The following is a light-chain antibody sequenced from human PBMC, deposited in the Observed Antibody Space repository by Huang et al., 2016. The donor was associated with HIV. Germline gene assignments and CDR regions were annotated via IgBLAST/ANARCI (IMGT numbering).Light chain of an antibody. Sequence: DIQMTQSPSSLSASVGDRVTITCRASKDIRSNLAWCQQSPGKAPKSLIYDAATLQRGVPSKFSGNGYGTDFTLTISSLQPEDIATYYCQQSNTFPLTFGGGTKVEI. CDR1: KDIRSN. CDR3: QQSNTFPLT. V-gene: IGKV1-16*02. J-gene: IGKJ4*01. CDR2: DAA.